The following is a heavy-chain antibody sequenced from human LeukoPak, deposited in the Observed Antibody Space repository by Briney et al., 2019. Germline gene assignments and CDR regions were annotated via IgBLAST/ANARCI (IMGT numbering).Heavy chain of an antibody. D-gene: IGHD3-16*02. Sequence: SETLSLTCTVSGGSISSYYWSWIRQPAGKGLEWTGRIYTSGSTNYNPSLKSRVTMSVDTSKNQFSLKLSSVTAADTAVYYCAREAAYYDYVWGSHRFDYWGQGTLVTVSS. J-gene: IGHJ4*02. CDR3: AREAAYYDYVWGSHRFDY. CDR1: GGSISSYY. V-gene: IGHV4-4*07. CDR2: IYTSGST.